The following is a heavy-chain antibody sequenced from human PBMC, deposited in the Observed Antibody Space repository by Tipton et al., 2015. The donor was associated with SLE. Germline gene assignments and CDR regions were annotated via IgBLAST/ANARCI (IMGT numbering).Heavy chain of an antibody. D-gene: IGHD5-12*01. V-gene: IGHV4-34*01. J-gene: IGHJ4*02. CDR1: GGSFSGYY. CDR3: ARHGSGYDYFDY. Sequence: TLSLTCAVYGGSFSGYYWSWIRQPPGKGLEWIGEINHSGSTNYNPSLKSRVTISVDTSKNQFSLKLSSVTAADTAVYYCARHGSGYDYFDYWGQGTLVTVSS. CDR2: INHSGST.